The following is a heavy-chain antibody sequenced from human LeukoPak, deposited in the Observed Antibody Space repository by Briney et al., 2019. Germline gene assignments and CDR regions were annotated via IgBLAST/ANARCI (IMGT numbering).Heavy chain of an antibody. Sequence: ASVKVSCKASGGTFSSYAISWVRQAPGQGLEWMGGIIPIFGTANYAQKFQGRVTITADESTSTAYMELSSLRSEDTAVYYCARPRGSGWYSGWFDRWGQGTLVTVSS. CDR2: IIPIFGTA. V-gene: IGHV1-69*13. D-gene: IGHD6-19*01. CDR3: ARPRGSGWYSGWFDR. J-gene: IGHJ5*02. CDR1: GGTFSSYA.